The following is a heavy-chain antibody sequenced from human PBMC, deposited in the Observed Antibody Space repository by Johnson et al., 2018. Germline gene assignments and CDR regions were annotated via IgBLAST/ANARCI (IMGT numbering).Heavy chain of an antibody. CDR3: ARDLCGGDCRGHGLKV. CDR1: GITFEDYA. Sequence: EVQLVESGGGLVQPGRSLRLSCVVSGITFEDYAMHWVRQAPGKGLEWVSGISWNSNSNTYADSVKGRFTVSRDNAKNSLYLQMNSLRPEDTALYYCARDLCGGDCRGHGLKVWGQGTTVTVSS. J-gene: IGHJ6*02. V-gene: IGHV3-9*01. D-gene: IGHD2-21*02. CDR2: ISWNSNSN.